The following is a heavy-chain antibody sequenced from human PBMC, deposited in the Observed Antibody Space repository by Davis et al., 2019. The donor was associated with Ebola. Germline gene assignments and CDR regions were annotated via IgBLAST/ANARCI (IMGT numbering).Heavy chain of an antibody. V-gene: IGHV1-69*13. CDR2: IIPIFDTT. CDR3: AKDRYYDNSPLYFESET. D-gene: IGHD3-22*01. J-gene: IGHJ4*02. CDR1: GGTFSSYA. Sequence: SVKVSCKASGGTFSSYAISWVRQAPGQGLEWVGGIIPIFDTTSYAHNFQDRVTITADESRITAYLELSSLRSEDTAVYYCAKDRYYDNSPLYFESETWGQGTLVTVSS.